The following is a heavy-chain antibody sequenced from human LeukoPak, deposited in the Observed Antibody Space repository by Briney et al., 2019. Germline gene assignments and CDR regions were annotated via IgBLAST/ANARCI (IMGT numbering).Heavy chain of an antibody. J-gene: IGHJ4*02. CDR2: IYHNGAT. D-gene: IGHD3-16*01. V-gene: IGHV4-4*02. CDR1: GGSISSSSSIC. CDR3: ARDEAAAAGGFDY. Sequence: SETLSLTCAVSGGSISSSSSICWTWVRQPPGEGLEWIGEIYHNGATNYNPSLKSRVTMLLDKSKNQFFLKLNSVTAADTAVYYCARDEAAAAGGFDYWGQGTLVTVSS.